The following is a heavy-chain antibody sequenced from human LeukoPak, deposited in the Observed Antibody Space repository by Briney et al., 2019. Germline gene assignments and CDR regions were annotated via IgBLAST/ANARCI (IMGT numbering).Heavy chain of an antibody. CDR2: IYHSGST. CDR1: GGSISSSNW. J-gene: IGHJ4*02. Sequence: PSETLSLTCAVSGGSISSSNWWSWVRQPPGKGLEWIGEIYHSGSTNYNPSLKSRVTISVDTSKNQFSLKLSSVTAADTAVYYCARVLYDNVWGSYRFDYWGQGTLVTVSS. D-gene: IGHD3-16*02. CDR3: ARVLYDNVWGSYRFDY. V-gene: IGHV4-4*02.